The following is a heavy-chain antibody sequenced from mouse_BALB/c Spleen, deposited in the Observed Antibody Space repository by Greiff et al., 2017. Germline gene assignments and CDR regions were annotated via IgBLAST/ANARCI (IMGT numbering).Heavy chain of an antibody. J-gene: IGHJ4*01. Sequence: EVKLVESGGGLVKPGGSLKLSCAASGFAFSSYDMSWVRQTPEKRLEWVATISDGGSYTYYPDSVKGRFTISRDNAKNNLYLQMSSLKSEDTAMYYCARGGIGYYGNYRAMDYWGQGTSVTVSS. CDR3: ARGGIGYYGNYRAMDY. D-gene: IGHD2-1*01. CDR1: GFAFSSYD. CDR2: ISDGGSYT. V-gene: IGHV5-9-2*01.